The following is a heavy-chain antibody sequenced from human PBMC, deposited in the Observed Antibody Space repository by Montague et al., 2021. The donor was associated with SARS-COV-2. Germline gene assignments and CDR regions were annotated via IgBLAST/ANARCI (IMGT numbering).Heavy chain of an antibody. V-gene: IGHV4-34*01. J-gene: IGHJ4*02. D-gene: IGHD2-21*02. CDR3: VVVVPAMRPRSDY. CDR1: GGSFSVYY. CDR2: INHSGST. Sequence: SETLSLTCAVYGGSFSVYYWSWIRQPPGKGLEWIGEINHSGSTNYNPSLKSRVTISPDTSKNQFSLKLNSVTAADTAVYFCVVVVPAMRPRSDYWGQGTLVTVSS.